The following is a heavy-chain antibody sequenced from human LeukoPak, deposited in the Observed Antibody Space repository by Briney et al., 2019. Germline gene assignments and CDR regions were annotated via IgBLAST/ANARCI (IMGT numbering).Heavy chain of an antibody. CDR3: ARSWWIDY. J-gene: IGHJ4*02. D-gene: IGHD2-8*02. Sequence: ASVKVSCKASGYTFTSYAMHWVRQAPGQRLEWMGWINAGSGNTEYSQKFQGRVTITRDTSASTAYMELSSLRSEDTAVYYCARSWWIDYWGQGTLVTVSS. CDR1: GYTFTSYA. V-gene: IGHV1-3*01. CDR2: INAGSGNT.